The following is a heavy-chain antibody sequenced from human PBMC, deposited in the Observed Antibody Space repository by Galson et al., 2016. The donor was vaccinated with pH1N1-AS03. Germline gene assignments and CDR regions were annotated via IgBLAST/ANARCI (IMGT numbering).Heavy chain of an antibody. CDR2: IYPSDSDA. CDR1: GYLFTNYW. D-gene: IGHD1-26*01. CDR3: ARHASPTILSYHFDY. Sequence: QSGAEVKQPGESLKISCKASGYLFTNYWIAWVRQMPGKGLEWMGIIYPSDSDARYSPSFQGQVTFSADKSTSTAYLHLTTLKAADSAIYYCARHASPTILSYHFDYWGQGTLFTVSS. V-gene: IGHV5-51*01. J-gene: IGHJ4*02.